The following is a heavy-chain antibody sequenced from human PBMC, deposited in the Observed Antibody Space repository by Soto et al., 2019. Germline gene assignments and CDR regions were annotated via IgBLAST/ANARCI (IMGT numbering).Heavy chain of an antibody. CDR3: GPRSGNAWYTS. D-gene: IGHD1-1*01. CDR2: MQYTGFS. V-gene: IGHV4-59*02. J-gene: IGHJ1*01. Sequence: SETLSLTCSFSGDSVTSHYLTWIRQSPEKGLEWIGYMQYTGFSHYNPSLKSRLTISVDRSKNQFTLQLTSVTVAFTAAYYSGPRSGNAWYTSWGQGTQATVTP. CDR1: GDSVTSHY.